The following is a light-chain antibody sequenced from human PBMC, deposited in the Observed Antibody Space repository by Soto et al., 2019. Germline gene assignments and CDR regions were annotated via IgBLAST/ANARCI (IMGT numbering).Light chain of an antibody. V-gene: IGKV1-5*01. J-gene: IGKJ4*01. CDR3: QQYNSYPLT. CDR1: QTISYW. Sequence: DIQMTQSPSTLYASVGDRVTITCRASQTISYWLAWYQQKPGKAPNLLIYDASSLESGVPSRFSGSRSGTEFTLTISSLQTDDFATYYCQQYNSYPLTFGGGTKVEIK. CDR2: DAS.